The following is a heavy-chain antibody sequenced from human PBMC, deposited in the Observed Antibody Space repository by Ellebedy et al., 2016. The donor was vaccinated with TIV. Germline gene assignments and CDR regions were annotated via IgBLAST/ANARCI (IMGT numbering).Heavy chain of an antibody. CDR3: ARRVDFGGYNYFD. CDR2: IYYSGST. Sequence: SETLSLTXTVSGGSISSSSYYWGWIRQPPGKGLEWIGSIYYSGSTYYNPSLKSRVTISVDTSKNQFSLKLSSVTAADTAVYYCARRVDFGGYNYFDWGQGTLVTVSS. CDR1: GGSISSSSYY. V-gene: IGHV4-39*01. J-gene: IGHJ4*02. D-gene: IGHD5-24*01.